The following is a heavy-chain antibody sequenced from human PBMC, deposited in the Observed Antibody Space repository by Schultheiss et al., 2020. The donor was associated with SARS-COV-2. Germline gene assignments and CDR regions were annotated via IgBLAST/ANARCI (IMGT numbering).Heavy chain of an antibody. Sequence: SETLSLTCAVSGGSISSGGYYWSWISQHPGKGLEWIGEIYHSGSTNYNPSLKSRVTISVDTSKNQFSLKLSSVTAADTAVYYCARALRGYSYGRYFDYWGQGTLVTVSS. D-gene: IGHD5-18*01. V-gene: IGHV4-31*11. CDR3: ARALRGYSYGRYFDY. J-gene: IGHJ4*02. CDR1: GGSISSGGYY. CDR2: IYHSGST.